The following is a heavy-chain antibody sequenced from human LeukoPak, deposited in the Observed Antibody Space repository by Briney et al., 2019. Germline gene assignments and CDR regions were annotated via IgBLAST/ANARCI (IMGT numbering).Heavy chain of an antibody. V-gene: IGHV4-34*01. CDR3: ARQERITIFGVADPYNWFDP. J-gene: IGHJ5*02. CDR2: INHSGST. D-gene: IGHD3-3*01. Sequence: SETLSLTCAVYGGSFSGYYWSWIRQPPGKGLEWIGEINHSGSTNYNPSLKSRVTISVDTSKNQFSLKLSSVTAADTAVYYCARQERITIFGVADPYNWFDPWGQGTLVTVSS. CDR1: GGSFSGYY.